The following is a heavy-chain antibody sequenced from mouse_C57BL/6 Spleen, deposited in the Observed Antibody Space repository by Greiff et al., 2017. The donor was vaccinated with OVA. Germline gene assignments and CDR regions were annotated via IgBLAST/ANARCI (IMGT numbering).Heavy chain of an antibody. Sequence: VQLQQSGPELVKPGASVKMSCKASGYTFTDYNMHWVKQSHGKSLEWIGYINPNNGGTSYNQKFKGKATLTVNKSSSTAYMELRSLTSEDSAVYYCARFRYYQGYFDYWGKGTTLTVSS. D-gene: IGHD1-1*01. J-gene: IGHJ2*01. CDR1: GYTFTDYN. CDR3: ARFRYYQGYFDY. CDR2: INPNNGGT. V-gene: IGHV1-22*01.